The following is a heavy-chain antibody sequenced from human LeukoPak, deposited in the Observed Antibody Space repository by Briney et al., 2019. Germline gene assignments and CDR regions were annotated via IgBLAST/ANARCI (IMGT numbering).Heavy chain of an antibody. CDR2: MYPGDSDT. CDR1: GYSFTNYW. J-gene: IGHJ5*02. CDR3: ARATMYLGIDP. Sequence: GESLKISCKGSGYSFTNYWIAWVRQMPGKGLEWMGSMYPGDSDTRYSPSFQGQVTITADKSISTAYLQWSSLKASDTAMYYCARATMYLGIDPWGQGTLVTVSS. D-gene: IGHD7-27*01. V-gene: IGHV5-51*01.